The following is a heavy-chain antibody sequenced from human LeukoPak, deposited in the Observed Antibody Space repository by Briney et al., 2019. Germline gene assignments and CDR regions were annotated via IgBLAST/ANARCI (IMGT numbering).Heavy chain of an antibody. Sequence: GASVKVSCKASGYTFTSYDINWVRQATGQGLEWMGWMNPNSGNTGYAQKFQGRVTMTRNTSISTAYMELSSLRSEDTPVYYCARGGLLLLGFDYWGQGTLVTVSS. CDR1: GYTFTSYD. V-gene: IGHV1-8*01. D-gene: IGHD2-15*01. CDR3: ARGGLLLLGFDY. CDR2: MNPNSGNT. J-gene: IGHJ4*02.